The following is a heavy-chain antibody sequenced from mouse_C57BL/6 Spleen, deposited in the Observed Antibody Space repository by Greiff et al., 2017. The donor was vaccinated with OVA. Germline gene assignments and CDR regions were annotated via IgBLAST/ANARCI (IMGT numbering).Heavy chain of an antibody. V-gene: IGHV1-82*01. D-gene: IGHD1-1*01. CDR2: IYPGDGDT. J-gene: IGHJ3*01. CDR3: AGDGGGGFFAY. CDR1: GYAFSSSW. Sequence: QVQLQQSGPELVKPGASVKISCKASGYAFSSSWMNWVKQRPGKGLEWIGRIYPGDGDTNYNGKFKGKATLTEDTSSSTAYMHLSSLTSEDSAVCAGAGDGGGGFFAYWGQGTLVTVSA.